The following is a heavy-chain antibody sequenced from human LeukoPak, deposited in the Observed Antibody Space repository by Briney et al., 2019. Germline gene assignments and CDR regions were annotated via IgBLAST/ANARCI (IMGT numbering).Heavy chain of an antibody. CDR1: GFTFSSYW. CDR2: ISYDGSNK. J-gene: IGHJ3*02. Sequence: GGSLRLSCAASGFTFSSYWMSWVRQAPGKGLEWVAVISYDGSNKYYADSVKGRFTISRDNSKNTLYLQMNSLRAEDTAVYYCAREDYGDQGAFDIWGQGTMVTVSS. CDR3: AREDYGDQGAFDI. D-gene: IGHD4-17*01. V-gene: IGHV3-30-3*01.